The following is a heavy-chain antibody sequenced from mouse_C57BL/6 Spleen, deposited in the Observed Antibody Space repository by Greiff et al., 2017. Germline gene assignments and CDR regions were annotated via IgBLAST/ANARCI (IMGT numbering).Heavy chain of an antibody. D-gene: IGHD1-1*01. J-gene: IGHJ1*03. CDR1: GYTFTSSW. V-gene: IGHV1-64*01. Sequence: QVQLQQPGAELVKPGASVKLSCKASGYTFTSSWMHWVKQRPGQGLEWIGMIYPNSGSTNYNEKFKSKATLTVDNSSSTAYLQLSSLTSEDSAVYYYARSDGSSYVYFAVWGTGTTVTVSS. CDR2: IYPNSGST. CDR3: ARSDGSSYVYFAV.